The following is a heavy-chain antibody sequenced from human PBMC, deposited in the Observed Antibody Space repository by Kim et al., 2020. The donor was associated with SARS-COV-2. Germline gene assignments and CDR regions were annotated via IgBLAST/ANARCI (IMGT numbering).Heavy chain of an antibody. J-gene: IGHJ4*02. V-gene: IGHV3-23*01. Sequence: GGSLRLSCAGSGFTFSNYAMTWVRQPPGKGLEWVSSISSHGATSQYADSVKGRFTISRDNSKNTVSLDMNSLRVEDTAIYYCAREFVWCEGQFNSWGQGT. D-gene: IGHD3-16*01. CDR3: AREFVWCEGQFNS. CDR2: ISSHGATS. CDR1: GFTFSNYA.